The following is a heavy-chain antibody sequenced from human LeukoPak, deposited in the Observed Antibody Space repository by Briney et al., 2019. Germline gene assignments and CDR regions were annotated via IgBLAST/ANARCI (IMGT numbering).Heavy chain of an antibody. V-gene: IGHV4-39*01. Sequence: SETLSLTCTVSGGSISSSSYYWGWIRQPPGKGLEWIGSIYYSGSTYYNPSLKSRVTISVDTSKNQFSLKLSSVTAADTAVYYRRSPRDGMDVWGQGTTVTVSS. CDR1: GGSISSSSYY. J-gene: IGHJ6*01. CDR2: IYYSGST. CDR3: RSPRDGMDV.